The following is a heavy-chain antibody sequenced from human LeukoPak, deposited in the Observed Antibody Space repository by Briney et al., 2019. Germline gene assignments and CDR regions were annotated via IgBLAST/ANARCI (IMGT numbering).Heavy chain of an antibody. V-gene: IGHV3-74*03. J-gene: IGHJ5*01. CDR1: GFTFSGYW. D-gene: IGHD6-19*01. CDR2: INSDGYSI. CDR3: TRAGYSSGFDS. Sequence: GGSLRLSCAASGFTFSGYWMHWVRQAPGKGLVWVSRINSDGYSITYADSVKGRFTISRDNAKNTLYLQRNSLIAEDTAVYFCTRAGYSSGFDSWGQGTLVTVSS.